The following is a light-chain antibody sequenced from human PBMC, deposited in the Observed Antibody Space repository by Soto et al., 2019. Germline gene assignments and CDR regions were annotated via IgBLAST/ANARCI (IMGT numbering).Light chain of an antibody. J-gene: IGLJ7*01. Sequence: QSALTQPASVSGSPGQSITISCTGNSSDVGSYNLVSWYQQRPGKAPKLMIYEVSKRPLGVSYRYSGSKSGTTASLTISGVQAEDEADYYCYSYAGSSTAVFGGGTQLTVL. CDR2: EVS. CDR3: YSYAGSSTAV. V-gene: IGLV2-23*02. CDR1: SSDVGSYNL.